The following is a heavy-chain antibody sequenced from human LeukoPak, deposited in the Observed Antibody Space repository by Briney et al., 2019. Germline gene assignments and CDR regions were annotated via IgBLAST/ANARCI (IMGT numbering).Heavy chain of an antibody. CDR1: GGSISGRSYY. CDR3: ARHWPRGTYLSIGDY. CDR2: IFYSGNT. J-gene: IGHJ4*02. V-gene: IGHV4-39*01. Sequence: PSETPSLTCTVSGGSISGRSYYWGWIRQPPGKGLEWIGSIFYSGNTFYNPSLKSRVIISVDTSKNQFSLKLNSVTAADTALYYCARHWPRGTYLSIGDYWGQGTLVTVSS. D-gene: IGHD1-26*01.